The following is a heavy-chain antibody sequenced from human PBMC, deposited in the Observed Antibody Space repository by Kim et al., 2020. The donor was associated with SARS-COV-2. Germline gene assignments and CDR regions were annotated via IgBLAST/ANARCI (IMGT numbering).Heavy chain of an antibody. J-gene: IGHJ5*02. D-gene: IGHD4-17*01. CDR3: ARNRRDYGDYVVYYWFDP. V-gene: IGHV4-28*01. Sequence: KSRVTMSVDTSKTQFSLKLSSVTAADTAVYYCARNRRDYGDYVVYYWFDPWGQGTLVTVSS.